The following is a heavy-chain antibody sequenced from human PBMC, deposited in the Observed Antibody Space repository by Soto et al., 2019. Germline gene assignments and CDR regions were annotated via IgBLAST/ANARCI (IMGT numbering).Heavy chain of an antibody. V-gene: IGHV2-5*01. D-gene: IGHD6-13*01. J-gene: IGHJ4*02. CDR2: IHWNDDE. CDR1: GFSLSSTGVG. CDR3: EHRRRLSSWYFDY. Sequence: SGPTLVNPTQTLTLTCSFSGFSLSSTGVGVGWIRQPPGKALEWLALIHWNDDERFSPSLRNRLTITKDTSKNQVFLTLTNMDFVDNATSYCEHRRRLSSWYFDYWGQGILVTVSS.